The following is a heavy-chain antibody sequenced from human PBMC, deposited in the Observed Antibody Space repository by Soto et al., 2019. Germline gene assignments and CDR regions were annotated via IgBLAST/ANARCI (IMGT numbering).Heavy chain of an antibody. V-gene: IGHV4-39*01. Sequence: SETLSLTCTVSGGSISSSSYYWGWIRQPPGKGLEGIGSIYYSGSTYYNPSLKSRVTISVDTSKNQFSLKLSSVTAADTAVYYCARPHPDGFFDYWGQGTLVTVSS. CDR1: GGSISSSSYY. J-gene: IGHJ4*02. CDR2: IYYSGST. CDR3: ARPHPDGFFDY.